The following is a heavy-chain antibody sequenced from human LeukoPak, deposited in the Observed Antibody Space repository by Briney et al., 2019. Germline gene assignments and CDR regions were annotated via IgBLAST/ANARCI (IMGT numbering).Heavy chain of an antibody. Sequence: SETLSLTCAVYGGSFSGYYWSWIRQPPGKGLEWIGEINHSGSTNYNPSLKSRVTISVDTSKNQFSLKLSSVTAADTAVYYCARPRITIFGVAVRAFDIWGQGTMVTVSS. CDR1: GGSFSGYY. CDR3: ARPRITIFGVAVRAFDI. D-gene: IGHD3-3*01. CDR2: INHSGST. J-gene: IGHJ3*02. V-gene: IGHV4-34*01.